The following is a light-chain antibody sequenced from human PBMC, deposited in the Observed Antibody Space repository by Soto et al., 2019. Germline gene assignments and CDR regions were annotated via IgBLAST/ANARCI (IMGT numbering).Light chain of an antibody. V-gene: IGKV3-20*01. CDR2: GAS. CDR1: QSVSNNY. Sequence: ESVLTQSPGTLSLSPGERVTLSCRASQSVSNNYLAWYQQKPGQAPRLLIYGASSRATGIPDRFSGSGSGTDFTLTISSLEPEDFAVYFCQQYGISPGTFGQGTKVEIK. CDR3: QQYGISPGT. J-gene: IGKJ1*01.